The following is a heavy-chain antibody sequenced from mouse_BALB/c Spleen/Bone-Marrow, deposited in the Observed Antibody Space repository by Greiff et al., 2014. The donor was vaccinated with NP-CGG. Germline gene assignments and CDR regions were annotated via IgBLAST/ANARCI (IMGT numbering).Heavy chain of an antibody. Sequence: EVQGVASGGGFAQPGGSLKLSCAASGFTFSSYIMSWVRQTPEKRLEWVAYISHSGGSSYYLDTVKGRFTISRDNAKNILYLQMSSLKAEDTAMYDCARVSPYWYVDVWGAGTTVTVSS. CDR2: ISHSGGSS. J-gene: IGHJ1*01. D-gene: IGHD6-2*01. V-gene: IGHV5-12-2*01. CDR3: ARVSPYWYVDV. CDR1: GFTFSSYI.